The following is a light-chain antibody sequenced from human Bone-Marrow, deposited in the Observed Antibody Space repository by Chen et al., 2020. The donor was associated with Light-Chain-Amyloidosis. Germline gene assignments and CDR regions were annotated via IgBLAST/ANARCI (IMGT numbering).Light chain of an antibody. CDR2: ENN. Sequence: QSVLTQPPSVSAAPGQKVTISCSGSNSNIGINYVSWYQQLPGTSPKLLIYENNQRPSEIPDRFSGSKSGTSATLGVAGLQTGDEADYYCATWDSSLTVWMFGRGTKLTVL. CDR3: ATWDSSLTVWM. CDR1: NSNIGINY. V-gene: IGLV1-51*02. J-gene: IGLJ3*02.